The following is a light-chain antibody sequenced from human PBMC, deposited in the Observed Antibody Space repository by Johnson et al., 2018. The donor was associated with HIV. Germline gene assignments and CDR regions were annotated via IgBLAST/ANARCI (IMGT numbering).Light chain of an antibody. CDR1: SSSIGNDY. V-gene: IGLV1-51*01. CDR2: DND. Sequence: QSVLTQPPSVSAAPGQKVTISCSGNSSSIGNDYISWYQQLPGTAPKVLIYDNDQRPSGIPDRFSASKSGTSATLVITGLQPGDEADYYCGTWGNSLIPLYFCGTATRVAVL. CDR3: GTWGNSLIPLYF. J-gene: IGLJ1*01.